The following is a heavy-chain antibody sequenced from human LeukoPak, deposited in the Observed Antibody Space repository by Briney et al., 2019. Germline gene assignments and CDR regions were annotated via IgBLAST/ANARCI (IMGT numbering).Heavy chain of an antibody. Sequence: SETLSLTCTVSGGSISSGDYYWSWLRQPPGKGLEWIGYIYYSGSTYYNPSLKSRVTISVDTSKNQFSLKLSSVTAADTAVYYCTRYLWEWSPDSDAFDIWGQGTMVTVSS. CDR3: TRYLWEWSPDSDAFDI. V-gene: IGHV4-30-4*01. CDR1: GGSISSGDYY. D-gene: IGHD3-3*01. CDR2: IYYSGST. J-gene: IGHJ3*02.